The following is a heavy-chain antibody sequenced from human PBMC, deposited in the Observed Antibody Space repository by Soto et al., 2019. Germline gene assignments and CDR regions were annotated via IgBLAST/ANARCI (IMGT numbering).Heavy chain of an antibody. V-gene: IGHV3-21*01. J-gene: IGHJ4*02. D-gene: IGHD2-2*01. CDR3: AREDSIIIPAVSDF. CDR2: ISKSDYT. Sequence: GGTLRLSCTVSGFAFNNYGISWVRQAPGKGLEWVSSISKSDYTYYSDSVKGRFTISRDNAKNSVSLQMNTLRVEDTAVYYCAREDSIIIPAVSDFWGQGTLVTVSS. CDR1: GFAFNNYG.